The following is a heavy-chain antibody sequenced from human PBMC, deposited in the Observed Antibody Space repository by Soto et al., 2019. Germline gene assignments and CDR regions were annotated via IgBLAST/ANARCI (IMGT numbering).Heavy chain of an antibody. CDR1: GFTFSIYA. CDR2: IPGSGGST. D-gene: IGHD6-6*01. V-gene: IGHV3-23*01. CDR3: AKIGSSSSVSLPLVLLDY. J-gene: IGHJ4*02. Sequence: VGSLRLSCAASGFTFSIYAMSWFRQSPVNGLEWVSSIPGSGGSTYYAGSVKGRFTISRDNSKNTLYLQMNGLRVEDTAVYYCAKIGSSSSVSLPLVLLDYWGQGALVTVSS.